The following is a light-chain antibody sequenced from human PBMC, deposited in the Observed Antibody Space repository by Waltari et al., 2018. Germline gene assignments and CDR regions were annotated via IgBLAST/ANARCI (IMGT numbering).Light chain of an antibody. CDR1: GPTIGAGSD. CDR2: GST. CDR3: QSYDTSLMSVV. V-gene: IGLV1-40*01. Sequence: QSVLTQPPSVSGAPGQRVTIPRTGSGPTIGAGSDVPSSHQPPRAAPKLLIYGSTSRPLGVPDRFFGSTSGTSASLAITGLQAEDEADYYCQSYDTSLMSVVFGGGTKLTVL. J-gene: IGLJ3*02.